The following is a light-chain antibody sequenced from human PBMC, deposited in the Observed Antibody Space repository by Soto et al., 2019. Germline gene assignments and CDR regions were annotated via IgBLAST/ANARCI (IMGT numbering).Light chain of an antibody. CDR3: QQYINWPPLT. J-gene: IGKJ4*01. V-gene: IGKV3-15*01. CDR1: QSVGTR. CDR2: GAS. Sequence: EILLTQSPDTLSLSPGERATLSCRAAQSVGTRLAWYQHKTGQAPRLLIYGASTRATDIPARFSGSGSGTDFTLTISSLQSEDFAVYYCQQYINWPPLTFGGGTKVEIK.